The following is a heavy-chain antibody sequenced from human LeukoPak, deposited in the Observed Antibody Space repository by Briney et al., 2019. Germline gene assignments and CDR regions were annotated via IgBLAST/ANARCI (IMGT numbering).Heavy chain of an antibody. CDR3: ARDSRLYIAAAGTPWFDP. CDR2: ISGYNGNT. J-gene: IGHJ5*02. V-gene: IGHV1-18*01. D-gene: IGHD6-13*01. CDR1: GYTFTSYG. Sequence: GASVKVSCKASGYTFTSYGISWVRQAPGQGLEWMGWISGYNGNTSYAQKLQGRVTMTTDTSTSAAYMELRSLRSDDTAVYYCARDSRLYIAAAGTPWFDPWGQGTLVTVSS.